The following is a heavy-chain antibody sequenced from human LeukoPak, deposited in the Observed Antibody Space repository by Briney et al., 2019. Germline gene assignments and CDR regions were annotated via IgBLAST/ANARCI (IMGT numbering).Heavy chain of an antibody. V-gene: IGHV4-34*01. CDR3: ARRNYDILTGYYYYYYMDV. CDR2: INHSGST. CDR1: GGSFSGYY. J-gene: IGHJ6*03. Sequence: PSETLSLTCAVYGGSFSGYYWSWIRQPPGKGLEWIGEINHSGSTNYNPSLKSRVTISVDTSKNQFSLKLSSVTAADTAVYYCARRNYDILTGYYYYYYMDVWGKGTTVTVSS. D-gene: IGHD3-9*01.